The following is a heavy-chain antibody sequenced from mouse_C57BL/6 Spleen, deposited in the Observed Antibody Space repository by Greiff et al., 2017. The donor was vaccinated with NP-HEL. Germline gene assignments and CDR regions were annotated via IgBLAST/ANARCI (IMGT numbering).Heavy chain of an antibody. Sequence: DVMLVESGGGLVKPGGSLKLSCAASGFTFSSYAMSWVRQTPEKRLEWVATISDGGSYTYYPDNVKGRFTISRDNAKNNLYLQMSHLKSEDTAMYYCARGMVVATRGGFAYWGQGTLVTVSA. V-gene: IGHV5-4*03. D-gene: IGHD1-1*02. CDR1: GFTFSSYA. J-gene: IGHJ3*01. CDR3: ARGMVVATRGGFAY. CDR2: ISDGGSYT.